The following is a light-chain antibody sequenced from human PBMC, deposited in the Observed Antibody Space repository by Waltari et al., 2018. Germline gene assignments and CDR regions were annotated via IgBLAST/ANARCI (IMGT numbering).Light chain of an antibody. CDR1: SSNIGRHY. CDR2: RNN. V-gene: IGLV1-47*01. J-gene: IGLJ2*01. Sequence: QSVLTQPPSASGTPGQRVTISCSGSSSNIGRHYVYWYQQLPGTAPKRLIYRNNQRPSGVPDRFSGSKSGTSASLAISGLRSEDEADYYCAAWDDSLSGVVFGGGTKLTVL. CDR3: AAWDDSLSGVV.